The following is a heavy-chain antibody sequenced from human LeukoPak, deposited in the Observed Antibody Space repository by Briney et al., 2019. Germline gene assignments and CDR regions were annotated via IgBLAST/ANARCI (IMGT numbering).Heavy chain of an antibody. Sequence: ASVKVSCKASGYTFTSYDINWVRQATGQGLEWMGWMNPNSGNTGCAQKFQGRVTMTRNTSISTAYMELSSLRSEDTAVYYCARGPDSSGWYSVYWGQGTLVTVSS. CDR3: ARGPDSSGWYSVY. CDR2: MNPNSGNT. D-gene: IGHD6-19*01. CDR1: GYTFTSYD. V-gene: IGHV1-8*01. J-gene: IGHJ4*02.